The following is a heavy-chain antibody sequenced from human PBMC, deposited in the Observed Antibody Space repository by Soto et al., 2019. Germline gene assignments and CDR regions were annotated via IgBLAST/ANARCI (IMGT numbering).Heavy chain of an antibody. CDR3: NYFGVVNYYYYYMDV. D-gene: IGHD3-3*01. Sequence: GGSLRLSCAASGFTFSNAWMSWVRQAPGKGLEWVGRINSKTDGGTTDYAAPVKGRFTISRDDSKNTRYLQMNSLKTEDTAVYYCNYFGVVNYYYYYMDVWGKGTTVTVSS. CDR2: INSKTDGGTT. J-gene: IGHJ6*03. CDR1: GFTFSNAW. V-gene: IGHV3-15*01.